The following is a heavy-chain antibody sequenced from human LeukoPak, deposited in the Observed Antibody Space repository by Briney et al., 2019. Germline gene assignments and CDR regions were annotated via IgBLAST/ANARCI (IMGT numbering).Heavy chain of an antibody. CDR1: GFTFSSYA. CDR2: ISGSGGST. D-gene: IGHD2-15*01. V-gene: IGHV3-23*01. J-gene: IGHJ4*02. Sequence: GGSLRLSCAASGFTFSSYAMSWVRQAPGKGLEWVSAISGSGGSTYYADSVKGRFTISRDNSKNTLYLQMNSLRAEDTAVYYCARGSSTYCSGGRCYGGYWGQGTLVTVSS. CDR3: ARGSSTYCSGGRCYGGY.